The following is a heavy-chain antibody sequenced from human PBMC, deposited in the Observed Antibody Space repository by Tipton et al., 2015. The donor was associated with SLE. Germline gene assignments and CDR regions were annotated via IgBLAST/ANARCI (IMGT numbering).Heavy chain of an antibody. D-gene: IGHD3-22*01. CDR2: IYTSGSN. CDR1: GGSISSGSYY. J-gene: IGHJ4*02. CDR3: ARGTNYDSSGYYSY. V-gene: IGHV4-61*09. Sequence: TLSLTCTVSGGSISSGSYYWSWIRQPAGKGLEWIGHIYTSGSNNYNPSLKSRVTISVDTSKNQFSLKLSSVTAADTALYYCARGTNYDSSGYYSYWGQGTLVTVSS.